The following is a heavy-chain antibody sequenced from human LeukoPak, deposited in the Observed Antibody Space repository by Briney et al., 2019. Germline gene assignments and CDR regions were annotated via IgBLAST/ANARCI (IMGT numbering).Heavy chain of an antibody. J-gene: IGHJ4*02. CDR3: ARDASFDYGDYGLVDY. CDR2: ISSSSSYI. D-gene: IGHD4-17*01. V-gene: IGHV3-21*01. Sequence: PGGSLRLSCAASGFTFSSYSMNWVRQAPGKRLEWVSSISSSSSYIYYADSVKGRFTISRDNAKNSLYLQMNSLRAEDTAVYYCARDASFDYGDYGLVDYWGQGTLVTVSS. CDR1: GFTFSSYS.